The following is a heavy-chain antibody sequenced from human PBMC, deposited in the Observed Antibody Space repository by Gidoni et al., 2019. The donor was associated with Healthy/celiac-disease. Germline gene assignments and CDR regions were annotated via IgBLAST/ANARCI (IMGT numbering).Heavy chain of an antibody. D-gene: IGHD2-15*01. J-gene: IGHJ4*02. V-gene: IGHV4-34*01. CDR1: GGSFSGYY. CDR2: INHSGST. CDR3: ARGRLGYCSGGSCYFGY. Sequence: QVQLQQWGAGLLKPSETLSLTCAVYGGSFSGYYWSWIRQPPGKGLEWIGEINHSGSTNYNPSLKSRVTISVDTSKNQFSLKLSSVTAADTAVYYCARGRLGYCSGGSCYFGYWGQGTLVTVSS.